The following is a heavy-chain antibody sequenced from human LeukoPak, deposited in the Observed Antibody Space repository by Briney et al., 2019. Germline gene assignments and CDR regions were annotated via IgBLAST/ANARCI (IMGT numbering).Heavy chain of an antibody. D-gene: IGHD3-10*01. CDR3: ARGRRITMVRGVIGAFDI. CDR2: INHSGST. Sequence: SETLSLTCAVYGGSFSGYYWSWIRQPPGKGLEWIGEINHSGSTNYNPSLKSRVTISVDTSKNQFSLKLSSVTAADTAVYYCARGRRITMVRGVIGAFDIWGQGIMVTVSS. CDR1: GGSFSGYY. J-gene: IGHJ3*02. V-gene: IGHV4-34*01.